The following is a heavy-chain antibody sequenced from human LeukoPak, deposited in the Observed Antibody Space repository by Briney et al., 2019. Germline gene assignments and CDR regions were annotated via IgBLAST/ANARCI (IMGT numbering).Heavy chain of an antibody. D-gene: IGHD3-22*01. Sequence: SQTLSLTSAISGDSVSSNSAAWNWIRQSPSRRLEWLGRTYYRSKWYNDYAVSVKSRITINPDTSKNQFSLQLNSVTPEDTAVYYCARDRGYYYDSSGYLPLDAFDIWGQGTMVTVSS. V-gene: IGHV6-1*01. CDR1: GDSVSSNSAA. CDR3: ARDRGYYYDSSGYLPLDAFDI. J-gene: IGHJ3*02. CDR2: TYYRSKWYN.